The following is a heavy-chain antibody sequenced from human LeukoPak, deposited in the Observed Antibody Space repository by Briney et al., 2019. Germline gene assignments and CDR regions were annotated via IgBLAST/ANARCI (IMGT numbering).Heavy chain of an antibody. V-gene: IGHV1-2*02. CDR2: ISPNSGGT. D-gene: IGHD6-13*01. J-gene: IGHJ4*02. CDR3: ARRYSYSSPISD. CDR1: GYTFTGYY. Sequence: GASVKVSCKASGYTFTGYYMHWVRQAPGQGLEWMGWISPNSGGTNYAQKFQGRVTMTRDTSISTAYMELSRLRSDDTAVYYCARRYSYSSPISDWGQGTLVTVSS.